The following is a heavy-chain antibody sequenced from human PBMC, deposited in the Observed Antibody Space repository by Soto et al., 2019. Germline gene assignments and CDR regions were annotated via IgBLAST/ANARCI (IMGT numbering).Heavy chain of an antibody. V-gene: IGHV1-69*13. CDR1: GDTFSSYA. D-gene: IGHD6-6*01. Sequence: GASVKVSCKASGDTFSSYAISWVRQAPGQGLEWMGGIIPIFGTANYAQKFQGRVTITADESTSTAYMELSSLRSEDTAVYYCARETWRHPTIASHPREFDYWGQGXPVTVSS. J-gene: IGHJ4*03. CDR2: IIPIFGTA. CDR3: ARETWRHPTIASHPREFDY.